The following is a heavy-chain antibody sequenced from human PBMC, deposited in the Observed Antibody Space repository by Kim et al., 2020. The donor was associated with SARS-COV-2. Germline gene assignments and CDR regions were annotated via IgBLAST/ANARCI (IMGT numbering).Heavy chain of an antibody. D-gene: IGHD2-15*01. CDR2: ISSSSTYI. V-gene: IGHV3-21*06. CDR1: GFTFNSHT. J-gene: IGHJ6*02. Sequence: GGSLRLSCAATGFTFNSHTMNWVRQAPGKGMEWVSCISSSSTYIHYRDSVKGRFTMSRDNAKNSLYLQMDDVRAEDKAVYFCGRMVSRTYYYVIDVWGQGTTVTVSS. CDR3: GRMVSRTYYYVIDV.